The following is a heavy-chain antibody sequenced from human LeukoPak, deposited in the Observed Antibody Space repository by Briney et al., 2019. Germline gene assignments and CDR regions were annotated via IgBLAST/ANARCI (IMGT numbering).Heavy chain of an antibody. J-gene: IGHJ4*02. Sequence: GGSLRLSCSASGFPFSSYGMHWVPQAPAKGLERVAVIWYDGSNKYYADSVKGRFTISRDNSKNTLYLQMNSLRAEDTAVYYCARDPSIAARHLDYWGQGTLVTVSS. CDR3: ARDPSIAARHLDY. CDR2: IWYDGSNK. CDR1: GFPFSSYG. V-gene: IGHV3-33*01. D-gene: IGHD6-6*01.